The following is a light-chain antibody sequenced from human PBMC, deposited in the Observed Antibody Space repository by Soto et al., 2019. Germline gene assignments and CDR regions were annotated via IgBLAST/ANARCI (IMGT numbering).Light chain of an antibody. Sequence: DIQMTQSPPSLSVSVGDRVTITCQASQDISNYLHWFQQEPGKAPQLLIFDVSNLQTGVPSRFSGGGSGTDFALTISSLEPEDVATYYGQQYDSLPLTFGQGTRLEIK. J-gene: IGKJ5*01. CDR1: QDISNY. CDR3: QQYDSLPLT. V-gene: IGKV1-33*01. CDR2: DVS.